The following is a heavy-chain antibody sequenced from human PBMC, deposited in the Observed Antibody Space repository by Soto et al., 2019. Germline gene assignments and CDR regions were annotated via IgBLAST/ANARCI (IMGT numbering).Heavy chain of an antibody. CDR1: GGSISSGDYY. V-gene: IGHV4-30-4*01. CDR2: IYYSGST. CDR3: ARDDYVWGSYRPHGAFDI. Sequence: PSETLSLTCTVSGGSISSGDYYWIWIRHPPGKGLEWIGYIYYSGSTYYNPSLKSRVTISVDTSKNQFSLKLSSVTAADTAVYYCARDDYVWGSYRPHGAFDIWGQGTMVTVSS. D-gene: IGHD3-16*02. J-gene: IGHJ3*02.